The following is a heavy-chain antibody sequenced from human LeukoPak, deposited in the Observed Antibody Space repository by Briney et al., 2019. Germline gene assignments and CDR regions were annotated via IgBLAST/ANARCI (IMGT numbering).Heavy chain of an antibody. D-gene: IGHD3-10*01. Sequence: GGSLRLSCAASGFTFSSYSMNWVRQAPGKGLEWVSSISSSSSYIYYADSVKGRFTISRDNAKNSLYLQMNSLRAEDTAVYYCARGNAMVRGVIVFSANLRRQNNWFDPWGQGTLVTVSS. CDR3: ARGNAMVRGVIVFSANLRRQNNWFDP. J-gene: IGHJ5*02. V-gene: IGHV3-21*01. CDR2: ISSSSSYI. CDR1: GFTFSSYS.